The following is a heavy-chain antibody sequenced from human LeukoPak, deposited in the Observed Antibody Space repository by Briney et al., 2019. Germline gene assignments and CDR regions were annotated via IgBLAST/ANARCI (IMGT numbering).Heavy chain of an antibody. Sequence: PSETLSLTCAVYGGSFSGYYWSWIRQPPGKGLEWIGEINHSGSTNYNPSLKSRVTISVDTSKNQFSLKLSSVTAADTAVYYCARGPWKYDYVWGSYRYKSWFGPWGQGTLVTVSS. V-gene: IGHV4-34*01. CDR3: ARGPWKYDYVWGSYRYKSWFGP. D-gene: IGHD3-16*02. CDR1: GGSFSGYY. J-gene: IGHJ5*02. CDR2: INHSGST.